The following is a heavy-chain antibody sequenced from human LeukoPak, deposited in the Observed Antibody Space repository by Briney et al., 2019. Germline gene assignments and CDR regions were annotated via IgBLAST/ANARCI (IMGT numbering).Heavy chain of an antibody. V-gene: IGHV3-53*01. D-gene: IGHD6-13*01. J-gene: IGHJ5*02. CDR3: AHPTEYSSSWYGNWFDP. CDR2: IYSGGST. Sequence: PGGSLRLSCAASGFTVSSNYMSWVRQAPGKGLEWVSVIYSGGSTYYADSLKGRFTISRDNSKNTLYLQMNSLRAEDTAVYYCAHPTEYSSSWYGNWFDPWGQGTLVTVSS. CDR1: GFTVSSNY.